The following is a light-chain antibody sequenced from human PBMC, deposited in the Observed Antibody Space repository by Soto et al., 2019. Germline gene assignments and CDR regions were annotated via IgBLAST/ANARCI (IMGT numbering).Light chain of an antibody. J-gene: IGKJ4*01. CDR3: QQYPSDPVT. V-gene: IGKV1-16*02. CDR2: YTS. CDR1: QGISSF. Sequence: DIQMTQSPSSLSASVGDTVTITCRASQGISSFLAWYQQKPGKAPKSLIYYTSSLQSGVPSKFSGSRSDTDFTLTISSLQPEDSATYFCQQYPSDPVTFGGGTKVEIK.